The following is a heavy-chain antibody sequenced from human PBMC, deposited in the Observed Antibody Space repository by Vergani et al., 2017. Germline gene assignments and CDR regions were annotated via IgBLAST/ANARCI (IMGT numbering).Heavy chain of an antibody. CDR2: INDIGTT. CDR1: GGSFSVYY. D-gene: IGHD5-12*01. J-gene: IGHJ4*02. CDR3: ARFRGPDIVGTAFDH. Sequence: QVQLQQSGPGLLKPSETLSLTCGVHGGSFSVYYWSWIRQSPGKGLEWIGAINDIGTTNYNPSLKSRVTISVDTSKTQFSLRLNSVTAADTAVYYCARFRGPDIVGTAFDHWAQGTLVTVSS. V-gene: IGHV4-34*01.